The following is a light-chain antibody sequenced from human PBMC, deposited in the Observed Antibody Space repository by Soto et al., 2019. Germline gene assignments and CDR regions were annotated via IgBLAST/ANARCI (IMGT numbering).Light chain of an antibody. J-gene: IGLJ2*01. V-gene: IGLV1-47*01. CDR1: SSNIGSNY. Sequence: QPVLTQPPSASGTPGQRVTISCSGSSSNIGSNYVYWYRQLPGTAPKLLIYRNNQRPSGVPDRFSGSKSGTSTSLAISGLRSEDEADYYCAAWDDSLSGVVFGGGTQLTVL. CDR2: RNN. CDR3: AAWDDSLSGVV.